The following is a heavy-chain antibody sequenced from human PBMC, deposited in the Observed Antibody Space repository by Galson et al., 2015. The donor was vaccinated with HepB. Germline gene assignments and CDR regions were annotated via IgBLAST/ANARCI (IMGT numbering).Heavy chain of an antibody. CDR1: GFTFSSYE. Sequence: SLRLSCAASGFTFSSYEMNWVRQAPGKGLEWVSYISSSGSTIYYADSVKGRFTISRDNAKNSLYLQMNSLRAEDTAVYYCARGGDSGSYRNDAFDIWGQGTMVTVSS. D-gene: IGHD1-26*01. CDR2: ISSSGSTI. J-gene: IGHJ3*02. CDR3: ARGGDSGSYRNDAFDI. V-gene: IGHV3-48*03.